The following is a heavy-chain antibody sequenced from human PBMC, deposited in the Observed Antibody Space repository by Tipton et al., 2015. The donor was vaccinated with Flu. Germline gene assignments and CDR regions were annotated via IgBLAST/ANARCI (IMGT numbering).Heavy chain of an antibody. J-gene: IGHJ6*02. CDR2: ISSSGNTK. CDR3: AKGPTGSGFCYGMDV. D-gene: IGHD2/OR15-2a*01. V-gene: IGHV3-48*03. CDR1: GFNFKNYE. Sequence: AASGFNFKNYEMNWVRQAPGKGLEWVAHISSSGNTKYYAESMKGRFTISRDNARKSLHLQMSILRAEDTAVYYCAKGPTGSGFCYGMDVWGQGTTVTVSS.